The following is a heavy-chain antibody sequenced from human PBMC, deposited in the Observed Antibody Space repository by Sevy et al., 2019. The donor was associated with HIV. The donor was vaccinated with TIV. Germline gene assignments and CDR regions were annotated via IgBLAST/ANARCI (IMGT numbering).Heavy chain of an antibody. J-gene: IGHJ6*02. CDR2: TFYRSNWYN. V-gene: IGHV6-1*01. CDR3: ARDGLTYGGMDV. CDR1: GDSVSSNNAA. D-gene: IGHD1-20*01. Sequence: SQTLSLTCAISGDSVSSNNAAWNWIRQSPSRGLEWLGRTFYRSNWYNDYAVSVKGRITINPDTSKNQLSLQLTSVTPEDTAVYYCARDGLTYGGMDVWAKGPRSPSP.